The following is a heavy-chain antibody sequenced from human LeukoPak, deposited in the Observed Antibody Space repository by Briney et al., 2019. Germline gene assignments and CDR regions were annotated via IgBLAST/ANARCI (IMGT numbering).Heavy chain of an antibody. CDR3: AKDPSGQWLVGFDY. CDR1: EFTFNNYA. D-gene: IGHD6-19*01. CDR2: IRYDGSNK. V-gene: IGHV3-30*02. J-gene: IGHJ4*02. Sequence: GGSLRLSCAASEFTFNNYAMSWVRQAPGKGLEWVAYIRYDGSNKYYAYSVKGRFTISRDNSKNTLYLQMNSLRAEDTAVYYCAKDPSGQWLVGFDYWGQGTLVTVSS.